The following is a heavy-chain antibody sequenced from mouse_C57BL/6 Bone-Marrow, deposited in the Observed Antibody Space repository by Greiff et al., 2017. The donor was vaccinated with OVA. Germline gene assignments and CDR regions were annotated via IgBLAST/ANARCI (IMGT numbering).Heavy chain of an antibody. Sequence: QVQLQQSGAELVRPGASVTLSCKASGYTFTDYEMHWVKQTPVHGLEWIGAIDPETGGTAYNQKFTGYAILTAYKSSSTSYMELRSLTSDDSAVYYCTRGYSNYYAMDYWGQGTSVTVSS. J-gene: IGHJ4*01. D-gene: IGHD2-5*01. CDR2: IDPETGGT. CDR1: GYTFTDYE. V-gene: IGHV1-15*01. CDR3: TRGYSNYYAMDY.